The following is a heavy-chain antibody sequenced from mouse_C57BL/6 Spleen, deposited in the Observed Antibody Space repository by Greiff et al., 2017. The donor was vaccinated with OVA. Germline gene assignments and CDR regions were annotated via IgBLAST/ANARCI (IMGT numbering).Heavy chain of an antibody. V-gene: IGHV1-82*01. CDR2: IYPGDGDT. D-gene: IGHD2-13*01. CDR3: ARDTTVTYFDY. CDR1: GYAFSSSW. J-gene: IGHJ2*01. Sequence: SGPELVKPGASVKISCKASGYAFSSSWMNWVKQRPGKGLEWIGRIYPGDGDTNYNGKFKGKATLTADKSSSTAYMQLSSLTSEDSAVYFCARDTTVTYFDYWGQGTTLTVSS.